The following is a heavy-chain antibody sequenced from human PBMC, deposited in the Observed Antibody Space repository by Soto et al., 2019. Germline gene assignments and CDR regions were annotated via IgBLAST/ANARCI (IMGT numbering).Heavy chain of an antibody. V-gene: IGHV1-69*05. CDR1: GGTFSSYA. D-gene: IGHD5-12*01. Sequence: SVKVSCKASGGTFSSYAISWVRQAPGQGLEWMEGINPIFGKTNYAQKFKGRVTMTTDASTSTAYMELSSLRSDDTAMYYCASGYGCYFCAFDIWGQGTMVTVSS. CDR2: INPIFGKT. J-gene: IGHJ3*02. CDR3: ASGYGCYFCAFDI.